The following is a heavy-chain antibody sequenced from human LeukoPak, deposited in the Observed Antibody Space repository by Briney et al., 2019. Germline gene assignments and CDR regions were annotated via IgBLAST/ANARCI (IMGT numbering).Heavy chain of an antibody. CDR2: IYYSGTT. Sequence: SETLSLTCTVSGGSISGSSYSWGWIRQPPGKGLEWIGSIYYSGTTYYNPSLKSRITISVDTSKIQFSLKLSSVAASDTAVYFCARLRFDFWSGYTHPYFDYWGQGTLVTVSS. V-gene: IGHV4-39*01. D-gene: IGHD3-3*01. J-gene: IGHJ4*02. CDR3: ARLRFDFWSGYTHPYFDY. CDR1: GGSISGSSYS.